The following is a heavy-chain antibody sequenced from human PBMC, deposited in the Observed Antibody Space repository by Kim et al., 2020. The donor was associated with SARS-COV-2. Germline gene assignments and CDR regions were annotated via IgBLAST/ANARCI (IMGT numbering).Heavy chain of an antibody. CDR1: GHTFSGYY. D-gene: IGHD3-9*01. Sequence: ASVKVSCKASGHTFSGYYFHWVRQAPGQGLEWMGRVNPNSGGTNNAQMFEGRITMTWDTSITTAFLELSSLRSGDTAIYYCAGYKLYEILTGQSESYYYYGLHVWGQGTTVTVSS. V-gene: IGHV1-2*02. J-gene: IGHJ6*02. CDR3: AGYKLYEILTGQSESYYYYGLHV. CDR2: VNPNSGGT.